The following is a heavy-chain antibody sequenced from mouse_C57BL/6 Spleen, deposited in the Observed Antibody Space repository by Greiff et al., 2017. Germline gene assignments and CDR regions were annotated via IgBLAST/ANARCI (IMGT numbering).Heavy chain of an antibody. CDR2: SGPGSGST. D-gene: IGHD4-1*02. J-gene: IGHJ4*01. CDR1: GYTFTDYY. V-gene: IGHV1-77*01. Sequence: VQLQQSGAELVKPGASVKISCKASGYTFTDYYINWVKQRPGQGLEWIGKSGPGSGSTYYNEKFKGKATLTADKSSSTSYLQLSSLTSEDSAVYFCSRSGYDPTGYAMDYWGQGTSVTVSS. CDR3: SRSGYDPTGYAMDY.